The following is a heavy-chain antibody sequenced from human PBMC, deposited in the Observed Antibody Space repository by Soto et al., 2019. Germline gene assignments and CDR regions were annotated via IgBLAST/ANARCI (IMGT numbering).Heavy chain of an antibody. CDR3: AREEAAAGYGNDY. CDR1: GFTFSSYE. V-gene: IGHV3-48*03. CDR2: ISSSGSTI. D-gene: IGHD6-13*01. J-gene: IGHJ4*02. Sequence: SGGSLRLSCAASGFTFSSYEMNWVRQAPGKGLEWVSYISSSGSTIYYADSVKGRFTISRDNAKNSLYLQMNSLRAEDTAVYYCAREEAAAGYGNDYWGQGTLVTVSS.